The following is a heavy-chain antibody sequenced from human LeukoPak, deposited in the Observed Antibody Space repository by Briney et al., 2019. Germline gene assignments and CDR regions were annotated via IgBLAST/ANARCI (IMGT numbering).Heavy chain of an antibody. V-gene: IGHV1-69*04. J-gene: IGHJ4*02. CDR1: GGTFSSYA. Sequence: SVKVSCKASGGTFSSYAISWVRQAPGQGLEWMGRIIPIFGIANYAQRFQGRVTITADKSTSTAYMELSSLRSEDTAVYYCARDRRGYSYGSDYWGQGTLVTVSS. CDR3: ARDRRGYSYGSDY. D-gene: IGHD5-18*01. CDR2: IIPIFGIA.